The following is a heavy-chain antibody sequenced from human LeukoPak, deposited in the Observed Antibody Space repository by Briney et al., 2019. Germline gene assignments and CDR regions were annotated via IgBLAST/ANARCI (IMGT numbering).Heavy chain of an antibody. V-gene: IGHV4-34*01. CDR3: ARAPRRNWNYQMYYGMDV. J-gene: IGHJ6*02. CDR2: INHSGST. CDR1: GGSFSGYY. Sequence: SETLSLTCAVYGGSFSGYYWSWIRQPPGKGLEWIGEINHSGSTNYNPSLMSRVTISVDTSKNQFSLKLSSVTAADTAVYYCARAPRRNWNYQMYYGMDVWGQGTTVTVSS. D-gene: IGHD1-7*01.